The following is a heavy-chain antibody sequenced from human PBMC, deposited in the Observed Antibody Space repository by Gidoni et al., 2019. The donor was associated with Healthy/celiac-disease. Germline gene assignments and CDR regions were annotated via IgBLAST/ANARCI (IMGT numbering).Heavy chain of an antibody. Sequence: QLQLQESVSGLVKPSQTLSLTCAVSGCSISSGGYSWSWIRQPPVKGMEWIGYICHSGSTYYDPSLKSRVTITVDRSKNQFSLKLSSVTAEDTAVYYCARGGYGGNCLRYWGQGTLVTVSS. J-gene: IGHJ4*02. CDR1: GCSISSGGYS. CDR3: ARGGYGGNCLRY. V-gene: IGHV4-30-2*01. D-gene: IGHD2-15*01. CDR2: ICHSGST.